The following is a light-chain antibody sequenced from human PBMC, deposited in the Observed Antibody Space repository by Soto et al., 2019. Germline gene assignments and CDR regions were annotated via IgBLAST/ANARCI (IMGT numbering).Light chain of an antibody. J-gene: IGLJ2*01. CDR3: CSYAASYTLV. Sequence: QSALTQPRSVSASPGQSVTISCTGTSSNVGGYNYVSWYQQNPGKAPKLMIYDASMRPSGVPDRFSGSKSGNAASLTISGLQAEDEADYYCCSYAASYTLVFGGGTKVTVL. CDR1: SSNVGGYNY. V-gene: IGLV2-11*01. CDR2: DAS.